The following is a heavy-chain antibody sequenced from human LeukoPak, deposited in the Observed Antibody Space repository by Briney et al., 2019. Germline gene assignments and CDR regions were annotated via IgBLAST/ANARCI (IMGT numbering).Heavy chain of an antibody. V-gene: IGHV3-64*01. D-gene: IGHD3-10*01. Sequence: GGSLRLSCAASGFTLSSYSMHWIRQAPGKGLEYVSAISSDGGSTYYANSVKGRFTISRDNSKNTLYLQMGSLRAEDMAVYYCARGRYYYGSGSSEKYYFDYWGQGTLVTVSS. CDR1: GFTLSSYS. CDR2: ISSDGGST. CDR3: ARGRYYYGSGSSEKYYFDY. J-gene: IGHJ4*02.